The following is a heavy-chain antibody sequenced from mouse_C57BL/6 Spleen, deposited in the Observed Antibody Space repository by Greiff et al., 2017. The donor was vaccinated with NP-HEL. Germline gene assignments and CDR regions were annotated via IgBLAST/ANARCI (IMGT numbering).Heavy chain of an antibody. J-gene: IGHJ4*01. CDR1: GYTFTNYW. D-gene: IGHD1-1*01. CDR3: ARRNAVVGGAMDY. CDR2: IYPGGGYT. V-gene: IGHV1-63*01. Sequence: QVQLQQSGAELVRPGTSVKMSCKASGYTFTNYWIGWAKQRPGHGLEWIGDIYPGGGYTNYNEKFKGKATLTADKSSSTAYMQFSSLTSDDSAIYSCARRNAVVGGAMDYWGQGTSVTVSS.